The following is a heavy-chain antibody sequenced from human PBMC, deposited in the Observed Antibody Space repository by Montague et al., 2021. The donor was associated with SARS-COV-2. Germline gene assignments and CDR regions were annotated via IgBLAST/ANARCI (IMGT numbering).Heavy chain of an antibody. V-gene: IGHV4-59*01. Sequence: SETLSLTCTVSGGSISSNFWSWIRQPPGKGLEWIGYIYYSGSTNYNPSLKSRVTISVDTFKKQFSLQLGSVTAADTAVYYCARTRGYDPLFDFWGQGTLVTVSS. D-gene: IGHD5-12*01. CDR3: ARTRGYDPLFDF. CDR2: IYYSGST. CDR1: GGSISSNF. J-gene: IGHJ4*02.